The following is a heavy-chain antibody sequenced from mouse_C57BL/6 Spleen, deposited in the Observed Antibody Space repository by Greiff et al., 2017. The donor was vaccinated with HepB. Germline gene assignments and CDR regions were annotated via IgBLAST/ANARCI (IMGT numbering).Heavy chain of an antibody. CDR2: IYPGDGDT. D-gene: IGHD3-3*01. CDR1: GYAFSSYW. J-gene: IGHJ2*01. CDR3: ARRDGGSSFDY. Sequence: QVQLKQSGAELVKPGASVKISCKASGYAFSSYWMNWVKQRPGKGLEWIGQIYPGDGDTNYNGKFKGKATLTADKSSSTAYMQLSSLTSEDSAVYFCARRDGGSSFDYWGQGTTLTVSS. V-gene: IGHV1-80*01.